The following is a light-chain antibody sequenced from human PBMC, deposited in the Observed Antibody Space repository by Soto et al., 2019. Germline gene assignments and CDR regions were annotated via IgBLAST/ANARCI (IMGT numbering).Light chain of an antibody. CDR3: QQRGSWPLT. CDR1: QGVTDY. CDR2: DTS. J-gene: IGKJ4*01. V-gene: IGKV3-11*01. Sequence: EIVLTQSPATLSLSPGERATLSCRASQGVTDYLAWYQQKPGQAPSLLIYDTSTRATAIPARFSGSGSGTDFTLTISSLEPEDFAVYYCQQRGSWPLTFGGGTRVEIK.